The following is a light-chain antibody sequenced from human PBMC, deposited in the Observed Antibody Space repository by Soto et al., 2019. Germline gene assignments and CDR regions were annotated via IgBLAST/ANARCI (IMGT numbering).Light chain of an antibody. Sequence: QSALTQPASMSGSPGQSITISCTGTTSDVASYNLVSWYQQHQGKAPKLLIYDVIKRPSGDSHRSPGSKSFNTASLTISGLQAEDEADYYCCSYAGSKYVVFGGGTMLTVL. CDR1: TSDVASYNL. J-gene: IGLJ2*01. V-gene: IGLV2-23*02. CDR2: DVI. CDR3: CSYAGSKYVV.